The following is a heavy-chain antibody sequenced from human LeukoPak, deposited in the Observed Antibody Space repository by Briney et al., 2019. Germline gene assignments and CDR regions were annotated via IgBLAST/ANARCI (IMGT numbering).Heavy chain of an antibody. CDR1: GGSISSYY. CDR2: IYYRGRN. Sequence: SETLSLTCTVYGGSISSYYGSWVRQPPGKGREWVGYIYYRGRNNYNPSLKSRVTISVDPSQNQFSLKLSSVTAAGTAVYYCARVLGSGWFLDRWGQGTLVTVSS. CDR3: ARVLGSGWFLDR. J-gene: IGHJ5*02. V-gene: IGHV4-59*01. D-gene: IGHD6-19*01.